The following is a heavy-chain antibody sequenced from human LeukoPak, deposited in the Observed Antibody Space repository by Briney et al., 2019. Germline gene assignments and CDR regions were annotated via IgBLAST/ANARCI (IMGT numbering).Heavy chain of an antibody. V-gene: IGHV3-30*02. D-gene: IGHD3-9*01. Sequence: GGSLRLSCAASAFIFSNYGMHWVRQAPGKGLEWGAFIRFDGSNEYYADSVKGRFTMSRDNSKNTLFLQMISLGDKDTAVYSCAKDGPYQRYFDWGFDYWGQGTLVTVSS. J-gene: IGHJ4*02. CDR2: IRFDGSNE. CDR1: AFIFSNYG. CDR3: AKDGPYQRYFDWGFDY.